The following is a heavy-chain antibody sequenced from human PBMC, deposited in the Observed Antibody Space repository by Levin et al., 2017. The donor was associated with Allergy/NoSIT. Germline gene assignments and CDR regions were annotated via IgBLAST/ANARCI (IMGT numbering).Heavy chain of an antibody. CDR3: AKDDRAYCSGGSCYAPVDY. J-gene: IGHJ4*02. CDR1: GFTFSSYG. CDR2: ISYDGSNK. D-gene: IGHD2-15*01. V-gene: IGHV3-30*18. Sequence: PGGSLRLSCAASGFTFSSYGMHWVRQAPGKGLEWVAVISYDGSNKYYADSVKGRFTISRDNSKNTLYLQMNSLRAEDTAVYYCAKDDRAYCSGGSCYAPVDYWGQGTLVTVSS.